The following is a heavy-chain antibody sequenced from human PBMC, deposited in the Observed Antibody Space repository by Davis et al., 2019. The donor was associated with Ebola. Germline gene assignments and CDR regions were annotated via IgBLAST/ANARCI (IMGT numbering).Heavy chain of an antibody. CDR3: ARDVSSAGAVGTPDY. J-gene: IGHJ4*02. V-gene: IGHV3-30*04. CDR1: GFTFNSHA. D-gene: IGHD6-13*01. Sequence: LSLTCAASGFTFNSHAMHWVRQAPGKGLEWVAVISSDGSRKFYAESVKGQFTISRDNSKNTLYLVMNSLGTEDTAVYYCARDVSSAGAVGTPDYWGQGTLVTVSS. CDR2: ISSDGSRK.